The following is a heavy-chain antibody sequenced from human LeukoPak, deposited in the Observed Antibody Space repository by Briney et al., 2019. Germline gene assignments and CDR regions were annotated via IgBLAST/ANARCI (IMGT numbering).Heavy chain of an antibody. V-gene: IGHV4-31*03. Sequence: PSETLSLTCTVSGGSISSGGYYWSWIRQHPGKGLEWIGYIYYSGSTYYNPSLKSRVTISVDTSKNQFSLKLSSVTAADTAVYYCARGNSYYGSGSYYNYFDYWGQGTLVTVSS. CDR1: GGSISSGGYY. J-gene: IGHJ4*02. D-gene: IGHD3-10*01. CDR2: IYYSGST. CDR3: ARGNSYYGSGSYYNYFDY.